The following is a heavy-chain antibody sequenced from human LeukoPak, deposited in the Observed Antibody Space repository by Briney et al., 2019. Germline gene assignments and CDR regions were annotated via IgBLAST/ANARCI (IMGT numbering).Heavy chain of an antibody. J-gene: IGHJ4*02. V-gene: IGHV3-9*01. CDR3: AKSNYYDSSGYSDY. CDR1: GFTFDDYA. CDR2: ISWNSGSI. Sequence: GRSLRLSCAASGFTFDDYATHWVRQAPGKGLEWVSGISWNSGSIGYADSVKGRFTISRDNAKNSLYLQMNSLRAEDTALYYCAKSNYYDSSGYSDYWGQGTLVTVSS. D-gene: IGHD3-22*01.